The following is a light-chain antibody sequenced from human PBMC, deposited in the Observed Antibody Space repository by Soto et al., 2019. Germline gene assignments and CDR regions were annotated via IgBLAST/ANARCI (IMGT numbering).Light chain of an antibody. V-gene: IGKV3-20*01. CDR2: GAS. Sequence: EIVLTQSPGILSLSPGDRATLSCRASQSVTSNYLAWYQQKPGQAPSRLIYGASSRATGISDRFSGSGSGTDFTLTISRREPEDFAVYYCQQYGSSPRTFGQGTKVEI. CDR1: QSVTSNY. CDR3: QQYGSSPRT. J-gene: IGKJ1*01.